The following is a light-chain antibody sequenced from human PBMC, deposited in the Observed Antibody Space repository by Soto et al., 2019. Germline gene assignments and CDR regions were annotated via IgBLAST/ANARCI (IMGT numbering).Light chain of an antibody. CDR1: QTVSSIY. CDR2: DAS. Sequence: DIVLTQPPATLSLSPGERATLSCGASQTVSSIYLAWYQQKPGLAPRLLIYDASSRATGIPERFSGSGSGTDFTLTISRLEPEDFAVYYCQQYGSSPYTFGQGTKLEIK. V-gene: IGKV3D-20*01. J-gene: IGKJ2*01. CDR3: QQYGSSPYT.